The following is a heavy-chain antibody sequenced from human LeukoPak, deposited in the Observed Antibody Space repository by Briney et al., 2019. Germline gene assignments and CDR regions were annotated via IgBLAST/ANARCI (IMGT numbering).Heavy chain of an antibody. CDR3: ARARCSRKDDTSDI. J-gene: IGHJ3*02. D-gene: IGHD6-13*01. V-gene: IGHV1-2*02. Sequence: GASVKVSCKASGYTFTGYYMHWVRQAPGQGLEWMGWINPNSGGTNYAQKFQGRVTMTRATSISTAYMERSRLRSDDAAVYYCARARCSRKDDTSDIGGQGTSVTVSA. CDR1: GYTFTGYY. CDR2: INPNSGGT.